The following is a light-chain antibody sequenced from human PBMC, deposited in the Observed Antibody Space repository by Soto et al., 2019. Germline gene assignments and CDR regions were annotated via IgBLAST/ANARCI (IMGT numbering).Light chain of an antibody. Sequence: EIVMTQSPATLSVSPGERATLSCRASQSVSSTLAWYQQKPGQAPRLLIYGASTRATGIPARFSGSGSGTEFTLTISSLQSEDFAVHYCQQYIYWPWTFGQGTQ. J-gene: IGKJ1*01. CDR3: QQYIYWPWT. CDR2: GAS. V-gene: IGKV3-15*01. CDR1: QSVSST.